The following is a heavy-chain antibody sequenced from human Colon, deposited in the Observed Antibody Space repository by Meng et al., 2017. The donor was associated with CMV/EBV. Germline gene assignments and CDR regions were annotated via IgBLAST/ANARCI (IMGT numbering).Heavy chain of an antibody. CDR2: IKQDGGEK. J-gene: IGHJ6*02. CDR1: GFTFDTYR. Sequence: GASLKISCEASGFTFDTYRMSWVRQRPRRGVEWAANIKQDGGEKYYADPVKSRFTISSEGVNNSLYLQMDSLRAEDTAVYYCVRDHCSSTSCSYSDFWCCHFGHYGMDLWGQGTTVTVSS. V-gene: IGHV3-7*01. D-gene: IGHD3/OR15-3a*01. CDR3: VRDHCSSTSCSYSDFWCCHFGHYGMDL.